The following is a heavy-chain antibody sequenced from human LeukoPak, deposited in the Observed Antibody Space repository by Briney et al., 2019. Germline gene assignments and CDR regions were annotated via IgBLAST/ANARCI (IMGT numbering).Heavy chain of an antibody. CDR2: ISGSGGST. V-gene: IGHV3-23*01. CDR1: GFTFSSYA. J-gene: IGHJ4*02. D-gene: IGHD3-9*01. Sequence: GGSLRLSCAASGFTFSSYAMSWVRQAPGKGLEWVSAISGSGGSTYYADSVKGRFTISRDNSKNTLYLQTNSRRVEDTAVYYCARDSGYRDYWGQGTLVTVSS. CDR3: ARDSGYRDY.